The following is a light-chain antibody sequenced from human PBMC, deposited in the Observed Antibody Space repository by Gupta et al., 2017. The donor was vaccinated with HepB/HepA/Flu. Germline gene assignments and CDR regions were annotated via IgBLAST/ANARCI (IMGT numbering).Light chain of an antibody. CDR1: QSISSY. Sequence: DIQMTQSPSSLSASVGDRVTITCRASQSISSYLNWYQQKPGKAPKLLIYAASSLQSGVPSRFSGSGYGTDFTLTISRLQPEDFATYYCQQRDSTPGTFGQGTKMEIK. J-gene: IGKJ2*01. V-gene: IGKV1-39*01. CDR2: AAS. CDR3: QQRDSTPGT.